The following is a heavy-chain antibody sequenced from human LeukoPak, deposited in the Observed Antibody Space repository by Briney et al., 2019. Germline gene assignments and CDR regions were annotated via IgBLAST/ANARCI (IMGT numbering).Heavy chain of an antibody. CDR1: GGSIRSSSYY. CDR2: VSYSESP. V-gene: IGHV4-39*01. J-gene: IGHJ4*02. D-gene: IGHD4-11*01. CDR3: ARPLTGYSNSFVF. Sequence: PSETLSLTCTVSGGSIRSSSYYWGWIRQPPGKGLEWLGSVSYSESPYYNPSLKSRVTISIDTSKNQFSLRLTSVTAADTAVYYCARPLTGYSNSFVFWGQGTLVTVSS.